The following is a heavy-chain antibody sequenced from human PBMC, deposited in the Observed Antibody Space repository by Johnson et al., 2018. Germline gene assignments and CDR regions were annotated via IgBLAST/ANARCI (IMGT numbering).Heavy chain of an antibody. CDR3: AREDLPYDSIGPDAFDF. CDR1: GHTFTNYD. Sequence: QVQLVESGAEVKKPGASVKVSCKASGHTFTNYDINWVRQATGQGLEWMGWMNFNSGKTGYAQKFQGRVSMTRDTSISTVYLELSSLRSEDTAVYYCAREDLPYDSIGPDAFDFWGQGTRVTVSS. D-gene: IGHD3-22*01. V-gene: IGHV1-8*01. J-gene: IGHJ3*01. CDR2: MNFNSGKT.